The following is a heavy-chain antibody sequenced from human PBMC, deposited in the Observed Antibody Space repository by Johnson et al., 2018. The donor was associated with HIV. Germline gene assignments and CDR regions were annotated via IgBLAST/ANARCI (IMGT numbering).Heavy chain of an antibody. D-gene: IGHD3-10*01. CDR1: GFTFSTNW. Sequence: EVQLVESGGDLVQPGGSLRLSCVGSGFTFSTNWMHWVRQAPGKGLVWVSRINSDGSSTSYAESVKGRFTISRDNAKNTLYLQMDSLGAEDTAVYYCARVQLLADDVFNIWGQGTMVTVSS. J-gene: IGHJ3*02. V-gene: IGHV3-74*01. CDR2: INSDGSST. CDR3: ARVQLLADDVFNI.